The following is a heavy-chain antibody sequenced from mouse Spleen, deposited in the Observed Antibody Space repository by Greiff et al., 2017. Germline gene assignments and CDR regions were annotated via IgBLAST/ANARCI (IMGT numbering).Heavy chain of an antibody. CDR2: ISYDGSN. CDR1: GYSITSGYY. J-gene: IGHJ3*01. V-gene: IGHV3-6*01. Sequence: DVQLQESGPGLVKPSQSLSLTCSVTGYSITSGYYWNWIRQFPGNKLEWMGYISYDGSNNYNPSLKNRISITRDTSKNQFFLKLNSVTTEDTATYYCARVTVTGSSWFAYWGQGTLVTVSA. CDR3: ARVTVTGSSWFAY. D-gene: IGHD4-1*01.